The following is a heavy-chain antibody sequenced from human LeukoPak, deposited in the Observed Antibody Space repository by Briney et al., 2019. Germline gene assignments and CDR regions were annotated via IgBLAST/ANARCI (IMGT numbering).Heavy chain of an antibody. CDR3: ASFMTTGSFDY. CDR1: GFTFSSYA. CDR2: ISSSSSYI. J-gene: IGHJ4*02. V-gene: IGHV3-21*01. Sequence: GGSLRLSCAASGFTFSSYAMSWVRQAPGKGLEWVSSISSSSSYIYYADSVKGRFTISRDNAKNSLYLQMNSLRAEDTAVYYCASFMTTGSFDYWGQGTLVTVSS. D-gene: IGHD4-17*01.